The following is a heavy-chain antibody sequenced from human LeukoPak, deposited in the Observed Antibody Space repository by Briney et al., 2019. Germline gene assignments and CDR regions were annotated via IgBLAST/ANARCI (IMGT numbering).Heavy chain of an antibody. V-gene: IGHV1-24*01. J-gene: IGHJ4*02. Sequence: ASVKVSCKVSGYTLTELSMHWVRQAPGKGLEWMGGFDPEDGETIYAQKFQGRVTMTEDTSTDTAYMELSSLRSEDTAVYYCARADIIVVAGATPVGSAFEYWGQGTLITVS. CDR1: GYTLTELS. CDR2: FDPEDGET. CDR3: ARADIIVVAGATPVGSAFEY. D-gene: IGHD2-15*01.